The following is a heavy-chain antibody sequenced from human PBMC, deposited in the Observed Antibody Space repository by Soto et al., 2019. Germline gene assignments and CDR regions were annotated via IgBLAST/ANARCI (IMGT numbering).Heavy chain of an antibody. Sequence: QPGGSLRLSCAASGFTVSSNYMSWVRQAPGKGLEWVSVIYSGGSTYYADSVKGRFTISRDNSKNTLYLQMNSLRAEDTAVYYCATQWELSRFDYWGQGTLVTVSS. V-gene: IGHV3-53*01. CDR1: GFTVSSNY. CDR3: ATQWELSRFDY. CDR2: IYSGGST. D-gene: IGHD1-26*01. J-gene: IGHJ4*02.